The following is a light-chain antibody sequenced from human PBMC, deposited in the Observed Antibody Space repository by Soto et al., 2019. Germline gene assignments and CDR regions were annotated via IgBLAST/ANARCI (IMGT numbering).Light chain of an antibody. J-gene: IGLJ7*01. Sequence: QPVLTQSPSASASLGASVNLTCTLSSGHSSYAIAWHQQQPEKGPRYLMNLNSDGSHSKGDGIPDRFSGSSSGAERYLTISSLQSEDEADYYCQTWGTGIAVFGGGTQLTVL. CDR3: QTWGTGIAV. CDR1: SGHSSYA. CDR2: LNSDGSH. V-gene: IGLV4-69*01.